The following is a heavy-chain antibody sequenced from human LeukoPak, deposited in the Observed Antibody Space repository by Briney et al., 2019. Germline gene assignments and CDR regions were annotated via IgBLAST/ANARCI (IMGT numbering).Heavy chain of an antibody. Sequence: GGSLRHSRAASGVTLCRYVMNWVRAAPGEGVEWGSYICSSGSTIYYADSVQGRFTISRDNAKNSLYLQMNSLRAEDTAVYYCAELGITMIGGVWGKGTTVTISS. V-gene: IGHV3-48*03. J-gene: IGHJ6*04. CDR2: ICSSGSTI. CDR1: GVTLCRYV. CDR3: AELGITMIGGV. D-gene: IGHD3-10*02.